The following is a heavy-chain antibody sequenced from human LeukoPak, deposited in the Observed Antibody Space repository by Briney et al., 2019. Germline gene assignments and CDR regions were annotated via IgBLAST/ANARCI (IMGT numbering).Heavy chain of an antibody. CDR2: ISYDGSNK. Sequence: TGGSLRLSCAAFGFTFSSYGMHWVRQAPGKGLEWVAVISYDGSNKYYADSVKGRFTISRDNSKNTLYLQMNSLRAEDTAVYYCAKDRKTSRYSGSYLFDYWGQGTLVTVSS. J-gene: IGHJ4*02. CDR3: AKDRKTSRYSGSYLFDY. CDR1: GFTFSSYG. D-gene: IGHD1-26*01. V-gene: IGHV3-30*18.